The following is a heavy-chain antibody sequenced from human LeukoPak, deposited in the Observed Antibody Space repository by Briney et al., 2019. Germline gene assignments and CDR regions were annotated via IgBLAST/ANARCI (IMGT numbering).Heavy chain of an antibody. V-gene: IGHV4-59*01. CDR1: GSSISSYY. J-gene: IGHJ5*02. CDR3: ARASYSSSWFDP. D-gene: IGHD6-13*01. CDR2: IYYSGST. Sequence: PSETLSLTCTVSGSSISSYYWSWIRQPPGKGLEWIGYIYYSGSTNYNPSLKSRVTISVDTSKNQFSLKLSSVTAADTAVYYCARASYSSSWFDPWGQGTLVTVSS.